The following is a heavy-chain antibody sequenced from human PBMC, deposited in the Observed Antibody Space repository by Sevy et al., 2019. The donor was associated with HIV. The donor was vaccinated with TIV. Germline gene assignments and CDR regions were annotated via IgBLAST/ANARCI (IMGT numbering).Heavy chain of an antibody. D-gene: IGHD3-3*01. CDR3: ALGTIFEPNYFDP. J-gene: IGHJ5*02. CDR2: INPNSGAT. Sequence: ASVKVSCKASGNTFTAYYVHWVRQAPGQGLEWMGWINPNSGATKYSQKFQGRVTMTRDTSFSAVYMDLSRLTSADTAVYYCALGTIFEPNYFDPWGQGTLVTDSS. CDR1: GNTFTAYY. V-gene: IGHV1-2*02.